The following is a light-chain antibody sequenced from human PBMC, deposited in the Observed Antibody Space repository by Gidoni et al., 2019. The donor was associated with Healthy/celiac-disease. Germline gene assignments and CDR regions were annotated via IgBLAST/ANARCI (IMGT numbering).Light chain of an antibody. CDR1: SGSVSTSYY. CDR3: VLYMGSGIWV. J-gene: IGLJ3*02. Sequence: QTVVTQEPSSPVSPGGTVTLTCGLSSGSVSTSYYPSWYQQTPGQAPRTLIYSTNTRSSGVPARFSGSILGNKAALTITGAQADDESDYYCVLYMGSGIWVFGGGTKLTVL. V-gene: IGLV8-61*01. CDR2: STN.